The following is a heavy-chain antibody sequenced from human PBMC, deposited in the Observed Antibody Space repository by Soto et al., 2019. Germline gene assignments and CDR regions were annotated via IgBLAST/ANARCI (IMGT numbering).Heavy chain of an antibody. CDR3: TTDRPVGAYFDY. CDR2: IIPIFGTA. V-gene: IGHV1-69*13. CDR1: GGIFTTNA. D-gene: IGHD1-26*01. Sequence: SVKVSCKTSGGIFTTNAISWVRQAPGQGLEWMGGIIPIFGTANYAQKYQGRLTITADESTGTGLMELNSLKTEDTAVYYCTTDRPVGAYFDYWGQGTLVTVSS. J-gene: IGHJ4*02.